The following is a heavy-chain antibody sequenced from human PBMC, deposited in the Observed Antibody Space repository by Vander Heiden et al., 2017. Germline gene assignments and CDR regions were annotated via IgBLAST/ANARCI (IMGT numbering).Heavy chain of an antibody. CDR1: GFIVSINY. D-gene: IGHD2-2*01. Sequence: VESGGDLIQPGGSLRLSCAGSGFIVSINYMTWVRQAPGKGPEWVSVMYAGGDTYYADSVKGRFTASRDNSKNTLYLQMNDLRAEDTAVYYCATTLCRGTSCSYDGLDIWGPGTMVTVST. CDR2: MYAGGDT. V-gene: IGHV3-53*01. J-gene: IGHJ3*02. CDR3: ATTLCRGTSCSYDGLDI.